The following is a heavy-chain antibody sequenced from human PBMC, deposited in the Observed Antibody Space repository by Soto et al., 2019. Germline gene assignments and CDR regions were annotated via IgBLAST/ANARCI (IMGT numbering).Heavy chain of an antibody. CDR1: EFSFSSYA. CDR2: ISYDGRNK. Sequence: QVQLVESGGGVVQPGRSLRLSCAASEFSFSSYAMHWVRQAPGKGLEWVAVISYDGRNKYYADSVKGRLTISRDNSKNALYLQMNSLRAEDTAVYYCARGDYGDSRAPTQFFEHWGQGTLVTVSS. V-gene: IGHV3-30-3*01. J-gene: IGHJ1*01. CDR3: ARGDYGDSRAPTQFFEH. D-gene: IGHD4-17*01.